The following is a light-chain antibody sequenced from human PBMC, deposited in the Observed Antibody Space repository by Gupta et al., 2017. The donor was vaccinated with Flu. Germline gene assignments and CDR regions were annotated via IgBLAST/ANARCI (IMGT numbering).Light chain of an antibody. J-gene: IGKJ1*01. CDR1: QSVLYSINNNNY. CDR2: WVS. Sequence: DLVMIRPPDSLASPLDERPTFNSKPSQSVLYSINNNNYLAWYQQKPGQPPKLLIYWVSTRESGVPDRFSGSGSGTDFTLNISRLQAEDVAVYYCQQYYKTPWTFGQGTQVEIK. V-gene: IGKV4-1*01. CDR3: QQYYKTPWT.